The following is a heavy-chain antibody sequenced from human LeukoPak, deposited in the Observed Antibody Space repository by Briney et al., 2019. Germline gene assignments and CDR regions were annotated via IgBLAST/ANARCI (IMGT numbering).Heavy chain of an antibody. J-gene: IGHJ4*02. CDR1: GFTFSSYS. CDR3: ARDGGYCSRTRCLIPYLDF. Sequence: GGSLRLSCAASGFTFSSYSMNWVRQAPGKGLDGVSLISSSGNNAYYADSVKGRFTISRDNSKNTLYLQKNSLRAEDTAVYYCARDGGYCSRTRCLIPYLDFWGRGTLVSVSS. CDR2: ISSSGNNA. V-gene: IGHV3-23*01. D-gene: IGHD2-2*01.